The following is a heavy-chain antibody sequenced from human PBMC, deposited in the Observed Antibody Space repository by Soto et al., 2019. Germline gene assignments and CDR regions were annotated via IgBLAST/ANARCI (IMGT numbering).Heavy chain of an antibody. Sequence: PGGPLRPSCAASGFTLSSNAISWVRQAQGKGLEWVSAISGSGGSTYYADSVKGRFTISRDNSKNTLYLQMNSLRAEDTAVYYCAKSSYYYDSSGYYYWGQGTLVTVSS. CDR3: AKSSYYYDSSGYYY. V-gene: IGHV3-23*01. J-gene: IGHJ4*02. CDR1: GFTLSSNA. CDR2: ISGSGGST. D-gene: IGHD3-22*01.